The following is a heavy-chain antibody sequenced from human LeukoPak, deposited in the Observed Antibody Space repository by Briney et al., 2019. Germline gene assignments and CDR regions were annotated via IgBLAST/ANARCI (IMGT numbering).Heavy chain of an antibody. J-gene: IGHJ3*02. CDR2: IIPILGIA. D-gene: IGHD3-3*01. CDR3: ARGVLVLRFLEWGDAFDI. V-gene: IGHV1-69*04. Sequence: ASVKVSCKASGGTFSSYAISWVRQAPGQGLEWMGRIIPILGIANYAQKFQGRVTITADKSTSTAYMELSSLRSEDTAVYYCARGVLVLRFLEWGDAFDIWGQGTMVTVSS. CDR1: GGTFSSYA.